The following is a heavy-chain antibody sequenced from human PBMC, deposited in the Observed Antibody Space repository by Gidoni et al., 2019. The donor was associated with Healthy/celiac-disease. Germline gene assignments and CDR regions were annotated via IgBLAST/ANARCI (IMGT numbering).Heavy chain of an antibody. CDR1: GFTFDDYA. V-gene: IGHV3-9*01. J-gene: IGHJ4*02. D-gene: IGHD7-27*01. Sequence: EVQLVESGGGLVQPGRSLRLSCAASGFTFDDYAMHWVRQAPGKGLEWVSGISWNSGSIGYADSVKGRFTISRDNAKNSLYLQMNSLRAEDTALYYCAKDSYGPALGIDYWGQGTLVTVSS. CDR2: ISWNSGSI. CDR3: AKDSYGPALGIDY.